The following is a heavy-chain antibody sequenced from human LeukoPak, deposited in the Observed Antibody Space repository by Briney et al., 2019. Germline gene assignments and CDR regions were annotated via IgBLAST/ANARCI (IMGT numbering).Heavy chain of an antibody. CDR1: GGSFSGYY. D-gene: IGHD3-10*01. J-gene: IGHJ5*02. CDR2: INHSGST. Sequence: KTSETLSLTCAVYGGSFSGYYWSWIRQPPGKGLEWIGEINHSGSTNYNPSLKSRVTISVDTSKNQFSLKLSSVTAADTAVYYCARTPMVRGVPKFDPWGQGTLVTVSS. V-gene: IGHV4-34*01. CDR3: ARTPMVRGVPKFDP.